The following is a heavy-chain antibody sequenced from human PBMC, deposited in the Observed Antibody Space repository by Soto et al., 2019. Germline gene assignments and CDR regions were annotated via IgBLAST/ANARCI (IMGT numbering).Heavy chain of an antibody. J-gene: IGHJ5*02. CDR1: GGAISSGGYS. V-gene: IGHV4-30-2*01. CDR3: ARGIGSSSWLYNWFDP. Sequence: SETLSLTCAVSGGAISSGGYSWSWIRQPPGKGLGWIGYIYHSGSTYYNPSLKSRVTISVDRSKNQFSLKLSSVTAADTAVHYCARGIGSSSWLYNWFDPWGQGTLVTVSS. CDR2: IYHSGST. D-gene: IGHD6-13*01.